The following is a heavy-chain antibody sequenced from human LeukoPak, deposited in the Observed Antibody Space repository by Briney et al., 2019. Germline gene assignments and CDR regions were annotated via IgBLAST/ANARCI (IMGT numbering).Heavy chain of an antibody. J-gene: IGHJ6*03. CDR2: INWNSDSI. CDR1: GFTFDDYA. CDR3: ARDLRVYYYYMDV. V-gene: IGHV3-9*01. Sequence: PGGSLRLSCAGSGFTFDDYAMHWVRQVPGKGLEWVSGINWNSDSIGYADSVKGRFTTSRDNSKNTLYLQMNSLRAEDTAVYYCARDLRVYYYYMDVWGKGTTVTVSS.